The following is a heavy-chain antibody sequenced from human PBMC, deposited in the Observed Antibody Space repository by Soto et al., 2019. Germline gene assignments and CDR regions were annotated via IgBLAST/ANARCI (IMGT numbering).Heavy chain of an antibody. V-gene: IGHV1-18*01. J-gene: IGHJ6*02. D-gene: IGHD3-3*01. CDR1: GYTFTSYG. CDR3: ARATSGWPPYYGMDV. Sequence: GASVKVSCKASGYTFTSYGISWVRQAPGQGLEWMGWISAYNGNTNYAQKLQGRVTMTTDTSTSTAYMELRSLRSDETAVYYCARATSGWPPYYGMDVWGQGTTVTVSS. CDR2: ISAYNGNT.